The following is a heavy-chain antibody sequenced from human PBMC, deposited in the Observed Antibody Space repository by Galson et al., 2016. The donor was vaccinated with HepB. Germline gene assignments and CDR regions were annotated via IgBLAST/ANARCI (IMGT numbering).Heavy chain of an antibody. V-gene: IGHV3-53*01. CDR2: IYISGST. J-gene: IGHJ4*02. CDR1: GFTFSDYW. Sequence: SLRLSCAVSGFTFSDYWMTWVRQAPGKGLEWVSIIYISGSTYYADSVKGRFTISRDNSKNTLYLQMNSLRAEDTAVYYCARQAYYDSGGYYYPLGYWGQGTLVTVSS. D-gene: IGHD3-22*01. CDR3: ARQAYYDSGGYYYPLGY.